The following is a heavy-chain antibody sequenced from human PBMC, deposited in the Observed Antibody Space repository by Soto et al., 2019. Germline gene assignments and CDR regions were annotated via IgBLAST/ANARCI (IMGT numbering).Heavy chain of an antibody. CDR2: ISGTSDYI. J-gene: IGHJ4*02. CDR1: GFTFSSSS. Sequence: PGGSLRLSCATSGFTFSSSSMNWVRQAPGKRLEWVSSISGTSDYIDYADAVKGRFTISRDNAKNSLYLQMNNLRAEDTAFYYCAREIRYFDWLSPNFDYWGQGTLVTVSS. V-gene: IGHV3-21*04. D-gene: IGHD3-9*01. CDR3: AREIRYFDWLSPNFDY.